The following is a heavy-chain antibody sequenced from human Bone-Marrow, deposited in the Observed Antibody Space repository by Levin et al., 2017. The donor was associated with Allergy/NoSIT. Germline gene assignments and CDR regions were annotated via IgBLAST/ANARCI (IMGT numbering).Heavy chain of an antibody. CDR3: ARGGCSGGICYVYFDS. J-gene: IGHJ4*02. D-gene: IGHD2-15*01. V-gene: IGHV3-7*01. CDR1: EFTFSSYW. CDR2: IKEDGSEK. Sequence: GGSLRLSCAASEFTFSSYWMSWVRQAPGKGLEWVANIKEDGSEKYYVDSVKGRFTISRDNAKNSLFLQMNSLRAEDTSVYYCARGGCSGGICYVYFDSWGQGTLVTVSS.